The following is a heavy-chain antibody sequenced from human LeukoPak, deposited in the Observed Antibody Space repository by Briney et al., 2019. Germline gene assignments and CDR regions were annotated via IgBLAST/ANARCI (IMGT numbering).Heavy chain of an antibody. CDR3: ARGSRGYFDY. J-gene: IGHJ4*02. CDR1: GFTFSSYS. Sequence: GGSLRLSCAASGFTFSSYSMTWVRQAPGKGLEWVSSISSSSSYIYYADLVKGRFTISRDNAKNSLYLQMNSLRAEDTAVYYCARGSRGYFDYWGQGTLVTVSS. CDR2: ISSSSSYI. D-gene: IGHD2-2*01. V-gene: IGHV3-21*01.